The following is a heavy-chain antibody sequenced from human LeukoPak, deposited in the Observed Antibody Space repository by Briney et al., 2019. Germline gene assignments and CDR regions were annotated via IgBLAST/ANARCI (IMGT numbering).Heavy chain of an antibody. J-gene: IGHJ6*02. Sequence: SETLSLTCAVYGGSFSGYYWSWIRQPPGKGLEWIGEINHSGSTNYNPSLKSRVTISVDTSKNQFSLKLSSVTAADTAVYYCARLGLRTAVAGAYYYYGMDVWGQGTTVTVSS. CDR1: GGSFSGYY. CDR3: ARLGLRTAVAGAYYYYGMDV. CDR2: INHSGST. D-gene: IGHD6-19*01. V-gene: IGHV4-34*01.